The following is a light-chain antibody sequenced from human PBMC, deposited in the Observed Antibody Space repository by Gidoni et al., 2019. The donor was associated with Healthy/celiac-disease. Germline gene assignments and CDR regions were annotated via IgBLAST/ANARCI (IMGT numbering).Light chain of an antibody. CDR2: VAS. CDR3: QQYGSSPCS. CDR1: QSVSSSY. V-gene: IGKV3-20*01. Sequence: DIVLTQSPGTLSLSPGERATLSCRASQSVSSSYLAWYQQTPGRDPRLLIYVASSRDTGIPDRFSGSGSGTDFSLTISRLWPEDVAVYYCQQYGSSPCSFGQGTKLEIK. J-gene: IGKJ2*04.